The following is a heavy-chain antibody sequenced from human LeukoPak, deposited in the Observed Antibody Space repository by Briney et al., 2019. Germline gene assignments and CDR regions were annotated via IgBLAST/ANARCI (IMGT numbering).Heavy chain of an antibody. CDR1: GGSISSGDYC. CDR3: ARRRAAAGRAFDI. V-gene: IGHV4-39*07. J-gene: IGHJ3*02. D-gene: IGHD6-13*01. Sequence: SETLSLTCTVSGGSISSGDYCWSWIRQPPGKGLEWIGEINHSGSTNYNPSLKSRVTISVDTSKNQFSLKLSSVTAADTAVYYCARRRAAAGRAFDIWGQGTMVTVSS. CDR2: INHSGST.